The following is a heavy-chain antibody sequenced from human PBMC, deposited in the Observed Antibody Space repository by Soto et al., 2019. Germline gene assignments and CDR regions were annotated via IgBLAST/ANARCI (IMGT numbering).Heavy chain of an antibody. CDR3: ARRDYYDSTGYYTY. V-gene: IGHV4-61*01. D-gene: IGHD3-22*01. CDR2: IYYSGST. J-gene: IGHJ4*02. CDR1: GGSVSSGSYY. Sequence: PSETLSLTCTVSGGSVSSGSYYWSWIRQPPGKGLEWIGYIYYSGSTNYNPSLKSRVTISVDKSKNQFSLKLSSVTAADTAMYYCARRDYYDSTGYYTYWGQGALVTVSS.